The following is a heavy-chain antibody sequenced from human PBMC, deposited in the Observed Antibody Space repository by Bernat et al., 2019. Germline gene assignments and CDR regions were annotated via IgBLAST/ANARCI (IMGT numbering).Heavy chain of an antibody. V-gene: IGHV3-30-3*01. Sequence: QVQLVESGGGVVQPGRSLRLSCAASGFTFSSYAMHWVRQAPGKGLEWVAVISYDGSNKYYADSVKGRFTISRDNSKNTLYLQMNSLRAEDTAVYYWALRGGGGSAGWFDPWGQGTLVTVSS. CDR2: ISYDGSNK. J-gene: IGHJ5*02. CDR1: GFTFSSYA. D-gene: IGHD2-15*01. CDR3: ALRGGGGSAGWFDP.